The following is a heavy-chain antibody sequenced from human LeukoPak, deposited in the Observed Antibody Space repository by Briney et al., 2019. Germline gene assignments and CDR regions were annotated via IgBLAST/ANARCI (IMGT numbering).Heavy chain of an antibody. D-gene: IGHD2-15*01. CDR1: GFTFSSYA. CDR2: ISGSGGST. V-gene: IGHV3-23*01. J-gene: IGHJ4*02. Sequence: GGSLRLSCAASGFTFSSYAMSGVRQAPGKGLEWVAAISGSGGSTYYADSVKGRFTISRDNSKNTLYLQMNSLRAEDTAVYYCAKSGTVVVVAAQVDYWGQGTLVTVSS. CDR3: AKSGTVVVVAAQVDY.